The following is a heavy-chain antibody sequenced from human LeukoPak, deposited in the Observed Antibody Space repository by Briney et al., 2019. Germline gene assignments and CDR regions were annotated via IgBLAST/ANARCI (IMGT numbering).Heavy chain of an antibody. Sequence: SETLSLTCTVSGGSISSYYWSWIRQPPGKGLEWIGYIYYSGSTNYNPSLKSRVTISVDTSKNQFSLKLSSVTAADTAVYYCARRNTPYYYDSSGYHYYFDYWGQGTLVTVSS. J-gene: IGHJ4*02. CDR3: ARRNTPYYYDSSGYHYYFDY. CDR1: GGSISSYY. V-gene: IGHV4-59*08. D-gene: IGHD3-22*01. CDR2: IYYSGST.